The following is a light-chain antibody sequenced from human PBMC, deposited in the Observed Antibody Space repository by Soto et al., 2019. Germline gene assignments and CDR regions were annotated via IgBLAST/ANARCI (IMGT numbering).Light chain of an antibody. J-gene: IGKJ1*01. CDR1: LSVLYSSNNKNY. CDR2: WAS. Sequence: DLEMPLSAVSVAVSRIERATIKCNSSLSVLYSSNNKNYLAWYQQKPGQPTKVLISWASTRESGVPERFSGNGSGTDFTLTISSLQAEDVAVYYCQQYYSTSQTLGQVTEVYIK. CDR3: QQYYSTSQT. V-gene: IGKV4-1*01.